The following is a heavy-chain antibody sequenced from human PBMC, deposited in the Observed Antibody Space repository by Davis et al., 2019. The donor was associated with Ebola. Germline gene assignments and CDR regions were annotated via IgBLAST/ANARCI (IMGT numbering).Heavy chain of an antibody. CDR3: ARDGGPGGSYFWWFDP. D-gene: IGHD1-26*01. CDR2: IIPIPGIA. V-gene: IGHV1-69*04. J-gene: IGHJ5*02. Sequence: AASVKVSCKASGGTFSSYAISWVRQAPGQGLEWMGRIIPIPGIANYAQKFQGRVTITADKSTSTAYMELSSLRSEDTAVYYCARDGGPGGSYFWWFDPWGQGTLVTVSS. CDR1: GGTFSSYA.